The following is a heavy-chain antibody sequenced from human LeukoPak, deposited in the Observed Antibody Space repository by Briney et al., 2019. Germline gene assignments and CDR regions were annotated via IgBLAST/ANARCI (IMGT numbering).Heavy chain of an antibody. CDR1: GFTFDDYA. V-gene: IGHV3-43*02. D-gene: IGHD2-21*02. Sequence: PGGSLRLSCAASGFTFDDYAMHWVRQAPGKGLEWVSLISGDGGSTYYADSVKGRFTISRDNSKNSLYLQMNSLRTEDTALYYCAKDMKHIVVVTAIPIDWGQGTLVTVSS. CDR2: ISGDGGST. J-gene: IGHJ4*02. CDR3: AKDMKHIVVVTAIPID.